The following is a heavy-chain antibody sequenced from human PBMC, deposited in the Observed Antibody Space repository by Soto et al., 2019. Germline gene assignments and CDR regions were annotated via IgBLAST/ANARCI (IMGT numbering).Heavy chain of an antibody. Sequence: GGSLRLSCAASGFTFSSYAMHWVRQAPGKGLEWVAVISYDGSNKYYADSVKGRFTISRDNSKNTLYLQMNSLRAEDTAVYYCARPYVVRGVIIYYYYGMDVWGQGTTVTVSS. J-gene: IGHJ6*02. D-gene: IGHD3-10*01. CDR3: ARPYVVRGVIIYYYYGMDV. CDR1: GFTFSSYA. V-gene: IGHV3-30-3*01. CDR2: ISYDGSNK.